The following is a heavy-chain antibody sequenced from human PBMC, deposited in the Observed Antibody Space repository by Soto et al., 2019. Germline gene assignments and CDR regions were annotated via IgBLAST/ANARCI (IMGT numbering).Heavy chain of an antibody. D-gene: IGHD3-22*01. CDR2: INSDGSST. CDR1: GGTFRSYW. CDR3: ARDPTYFYDSSGYYDY. V-gene: IGHV3-74*01. J-gene: IGHJ4*02. Sequence: VRLLRLSWTASGGTFRSYWMHCVRKDIGKGLVWVSRINSDGSSTSYADSVKGRFTISRDNAKNTLYLQMNSLRAEDTAVYYCARDPTYFYDSSGYYDYWGQGTLVTVSS.